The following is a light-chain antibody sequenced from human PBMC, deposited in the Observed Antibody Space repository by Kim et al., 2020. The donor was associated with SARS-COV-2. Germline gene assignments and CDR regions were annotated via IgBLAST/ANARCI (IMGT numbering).Light chain of an antibody. J-gene: IGLJ2*01. CDR2: QDG. V-gene: IGLV3-1*01. CDR3: QAWDSSVVV. Sequence: SYELTQPPSVSVSPGQTASITCSGDKLGDRYANWYRQKPGQSPVVVIYQDGHRPSGIPARFSGSSSGNTATLTISGTQAMDEADYYCQAWDSSVVVFGGG. CDR1: KLGDRY.